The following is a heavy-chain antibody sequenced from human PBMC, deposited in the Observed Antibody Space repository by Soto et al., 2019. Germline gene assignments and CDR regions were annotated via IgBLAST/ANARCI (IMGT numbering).Heavy chain of an antibody. CDR1: GYTFTSYD. CDR2: MNPNSGNT. CDR3: ARGLMDLVVLYSYYYYGMDV. D-gene: IGHD6-6*01. Sequence: ASVKVSCKASGYTFTSYDNNWVRQATGQGLEWMGWMNPNSGNTGYAQKFQGRVTMTRNTSISTAYMELSSLRSEDTAVYYCARGLMDLVVLYSYYYYGMDVWGQGTTVTVSS. V-gene: IGHV1-8*01. J-gene: IGHJ6*02.